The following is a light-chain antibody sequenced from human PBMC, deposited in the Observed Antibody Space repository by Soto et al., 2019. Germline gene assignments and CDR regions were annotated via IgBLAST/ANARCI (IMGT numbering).Light chain of an antibody. CDR2: HAS. CDR3: QQYNSYS. V-gene: IGKV1-5*01. J-gene: IGKJ1*01. Sequence: DIQMTQSHSTLPASVGDRVTITCRASQSISNLLAWYQQKPGTAPKVLIYHASNLQSGVPSRFSGSGSGTEFTLTISSLQPDDFATYYCQQYNSYSFGQGTKVDIK. CDR1: QSISNL.